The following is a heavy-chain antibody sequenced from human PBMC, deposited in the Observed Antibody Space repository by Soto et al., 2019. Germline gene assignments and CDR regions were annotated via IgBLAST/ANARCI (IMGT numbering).Heavy chain of an antibody. CDR2: ISDSGGRT. CDR3: AKDLHTTIPVATAS. D-gene: IGHD6-19*01. CDR1: GFTFSTYA. J-gene: IGHJ5*02. V-gene: IGHV3-23*01. Sequence: EVQLMESGGGLVQPGGSLRLSCAASGFTFSTYAMTWVRQAPGQGLEWVSGISDSGGRTYYADSVRGRFTISRDNSMNTRFLQMNSLRADDTAIYYCAKDLHTTIPVATASWGQGTLVSVSS.